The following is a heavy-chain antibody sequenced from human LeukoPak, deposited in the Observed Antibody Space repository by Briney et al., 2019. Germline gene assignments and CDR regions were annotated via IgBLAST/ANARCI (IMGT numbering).Heavy chain of an antibody. J-gene: IGHJ4*02. D-gene: IGHD5-12*01. CDR1: GFTFSSYA. Sequence: GGSLRLSCAASGFTFSSYAMHWVRQAPGKGLEWVSSISSSSSYIYYADSVKGRFTISRDNAKNSLYLQMNSLRAEDTAVYYCARGGIYSGYDYGYWGQGTLVTVSS. V-gene: IGHV3-21*01. CDR2: ISSSSSYI. CDR3: ARGGIYSGYDYGY.